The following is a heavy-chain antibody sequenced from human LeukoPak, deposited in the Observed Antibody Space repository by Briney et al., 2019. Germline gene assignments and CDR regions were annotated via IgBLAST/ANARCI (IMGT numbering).Heavy chain of an antibody. CDR2: ISSSSSYI. CDR3: ARDREVLAATFDY. CDR1: GFAFSSYS. V-gene: IGHV3-21*01. J-gene: IGHJ4*02. D-gene: IGHD2-15*01. Sequence: GGSLRLSCAASGFAFSSYSMNWVRQAPGKGLEWVSSISSSSSYIYYADSVKGRFTISRDNAKNSLYLQMNSLRAEDTAVYYCARDREVLAATFDYWGQGTLVTVSS.